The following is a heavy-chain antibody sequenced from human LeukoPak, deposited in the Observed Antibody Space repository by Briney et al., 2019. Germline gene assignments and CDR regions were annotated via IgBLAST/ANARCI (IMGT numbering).Heavy chain of an antibody. CDR2: INSDGSST. CDR3: AREGGYYDSSVNTSLR. CDR1: GFTFSSYW. V-gene: IGHV3-74*01. J-gene: IGHJ4*02. D-gene: IGHD3-22*01. Sequence: GGSLRLSCAASGFTFSSYWMHWVRQAPGKGLVWVSRINSDGSSTSYADSVKGRFTISRDNAKNTLYLRMNSLRAEDTAVYYCAREGGYYDSSVNTSLRWGQGTLVTVSS.